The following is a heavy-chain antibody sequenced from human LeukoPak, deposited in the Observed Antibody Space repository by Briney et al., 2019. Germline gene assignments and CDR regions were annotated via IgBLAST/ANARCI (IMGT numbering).Heavy chain of an antibody. CDR3: ARDNDDGDYVGWFNP. J-gene: IGHJ5*02. CDR1: GASITSGFYY. V-gene: IGHV4-30-4*01. Sequence: PSQTLSLTCTVSGASITSGFYYWSWLRQSPGEGLEWIGYIYYSGTTYYSPSLKSRLTISLDTSKNHLSLKLTSVTAADTAIYYCARDNDDGDYVGWFNPWGQGTLVTVSS. D-gene: IGHD4-17*01. CDR2: IYYSGTT.